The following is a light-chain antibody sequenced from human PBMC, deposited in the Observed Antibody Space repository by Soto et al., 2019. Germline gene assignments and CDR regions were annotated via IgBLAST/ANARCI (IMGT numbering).Light chain of an antibody. CDR3: QQYYSAPQT. V-gene: IGKV4-1*01. CDR1: QSVLYSSNNKNY. J-gene: IGKJ1*01. Sequence: DIVMTQSPDSLAVSMDERATINCKSSQSVLYSSNNKNYLAWYQQKPGQPPTLTIYWASTRESGVPDRFSGSGSGTDFTLTISSLQAEDVAVYYCQQYYSAPQTFGQGTKVEIK. CDR2: WAS.